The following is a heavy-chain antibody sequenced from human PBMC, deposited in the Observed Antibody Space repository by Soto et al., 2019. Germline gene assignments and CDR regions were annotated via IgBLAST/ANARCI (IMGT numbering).Heavy chain of an antibody. CDR3: AKGLTNFDY. CDR1: ECVDCSGR. Sequence: GCSVRHCGADAECVDCSGRRIIDRQAPGKGLEWVSAISGSGGSTYYADSVKGRFTISRDNSKNTLYLQMNSLRAEDTAVYYCAKGLTNFDYWVQVTLVTVS. J-gene: IGHJ4*02. D-gene: IGHD3-9*01. V-gene: IGHV3-23*01. CDR2: ISGSGGST.